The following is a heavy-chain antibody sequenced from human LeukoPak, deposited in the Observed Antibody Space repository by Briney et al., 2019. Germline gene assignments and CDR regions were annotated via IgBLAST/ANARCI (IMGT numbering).Heavy chain of an antibody. Sequence: AGGSLRLSCAASGLMFSGSPMHWVRQASGKGLEGVGHIRSKANNYATIYAASVKGRFTISRDDSKNTAYLQMNSLKTEDTAVYYCARPSQYGSGTDYYFDSWGQGTLVTVSS. J-gene: IGHJ4*02. CDR3: ARPSQYGSGTDYYFDS. CDR2: IRSKANNYAT. V-gene: IGHV3-73*01. D-gene: IGHD3-10*01. CDR1: GLMFSGSP.